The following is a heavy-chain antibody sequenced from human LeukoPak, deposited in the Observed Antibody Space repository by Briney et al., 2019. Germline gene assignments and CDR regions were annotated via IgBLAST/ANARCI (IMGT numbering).Heavy chain of an antibody. CDR1: GFTFSSYA. CDR2: ISYDGSNK. D-gene: IGHD6-13*01. V-gene: IGHV3-30-3*01. J-gene: IGHJ6*03. CDR3: ARRPGAAAGTYYYYMDV. Sequence: GGSLRLSCAASGFTFSSYAMHWVRQAPGKGLERVAVISYDGSNKYYAEFVKGRFTISRDNSKNTLYLQMNSLRAEDTAVYYCARRPGAAAGTYYYYMDVWGKGTTVTVSS.